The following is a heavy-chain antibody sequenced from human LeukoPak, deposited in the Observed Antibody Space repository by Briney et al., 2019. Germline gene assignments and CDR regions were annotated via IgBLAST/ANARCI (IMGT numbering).Heavy chain of an antibody. Sequence: GGSLRLSCAASGFTFSNYTMNWVRQAPGKGLEWVSSITIISSYIYYADSVKGRFTISRDNAENSLYLQMNSLRAEDTAVYYCARTLGTAMLMILDYWGQGTLVTVSS. D-gene: IGHD5-18*01. J-gene: IGHJ4*02. CDR2: ITIISSYI. V-gene: IGHV3-21*01. CDR1: GFTFSNYT. CDR3: ARTLGTAMLMILDY.